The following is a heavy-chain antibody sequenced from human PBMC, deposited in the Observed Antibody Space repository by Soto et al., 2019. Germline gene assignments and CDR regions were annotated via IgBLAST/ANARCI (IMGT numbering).Heavy chain of an antibody. V-gene: IGHV1-24*01. D-gene: IGHD3-10*01. CDR2: FDPEDGET. J-gene: IGHJ4*02. CDR1: GYTLTELS. Sequence: ASVKVSCKVSGYTLTELSMHWLRQSPGKGLEWMGGFDPEDGETIYAQKFQGRVTMTEDTSTDTAYMELSSLRSEDTAVYYCATVGPMYYYGSGSYYNFSYYFDYWGQGTLVTVSS. CDR3: ATVGPMYYYGSGSYYNFSYYFDY.